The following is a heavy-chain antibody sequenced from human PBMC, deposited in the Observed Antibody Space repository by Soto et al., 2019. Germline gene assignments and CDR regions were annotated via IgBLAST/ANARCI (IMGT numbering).Heavy chain of an antibody. CDR3: ARGGGGGLFDL. V-gene: IGHV3-11*06. CDR2: ISPRTTYK. CDR1: GFTFSDHY. J-gene: IGHJ4*02. D-gene: IGHD2-21*01. Sequence: QVQLVESGGGLVKPGGSLRLSCASSGFTFSDHYMSWIRRSPGKGLAFLSYISPRTTYKNYADSVKGRFTISRDNAKNSLYLQLNSLRAEDTAIYYCARGGGGGLFDLWGQGTFVTVSS.